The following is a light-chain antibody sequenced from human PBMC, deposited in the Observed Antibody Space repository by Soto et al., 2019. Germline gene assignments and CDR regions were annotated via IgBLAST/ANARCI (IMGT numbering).Light chain of an antibody. J-gene: IGKJ4*01. CDR1: QNVHSN. CDR3: QQYTDCPRGT. Sequence: EIVMTQSPATLSASPGERVTLSCRANQNVHSNLAWFQQIPGQSPRLLIFGASSRATGTPARFSGSGSGTEVTLTIISLQHEDFAVYYCQQYTDCPRGTFGEGTKVGIK. V-gene: IGKV3-15*01. CDR2: GAS.